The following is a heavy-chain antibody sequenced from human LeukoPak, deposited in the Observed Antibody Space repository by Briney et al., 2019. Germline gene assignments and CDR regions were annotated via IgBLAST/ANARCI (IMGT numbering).Heavy chain of an antibody. Sequence: AETLSLTCAVSGGSISSYYWSWVRRPPGRGLEWVGYIYYSGSTNYYPAFKRRGNISVGNSKKQLSLKVMPVTAAEQAVYYCARQQRGNSDAFDIWGQGTMVTVSS. V-gene: IGHV4-59*01. CDR3: ARQQRGNSDAFDI. CDR2: IYYSGST. J-gene: IGHJ3*02. D-gene: IGHD4-23*01. CDR1: GGSISSYY.